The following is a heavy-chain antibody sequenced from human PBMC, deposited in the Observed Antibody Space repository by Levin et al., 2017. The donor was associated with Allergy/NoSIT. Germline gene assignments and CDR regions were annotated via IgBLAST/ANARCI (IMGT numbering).Heavy chain of an antibody. J-gene: IGHJ6*03. D-gene: IGHD3-16*02. V-gene: IGHV3-33*01. CDR3: ARVYLEARYYYYMDV. Sequence: AGESLKISCAASGFTFSSYGMHWVRQAPGKGLEWVAVIWYDGSNKYYADSVKGRFTISRDNSKNTLYLQMNSLRAEDTAVYYCARVYLEARYYYYMDVWGKGTTVTVSS. CDR1: GFTFSSYG. CDR2: IWYDGSNK.